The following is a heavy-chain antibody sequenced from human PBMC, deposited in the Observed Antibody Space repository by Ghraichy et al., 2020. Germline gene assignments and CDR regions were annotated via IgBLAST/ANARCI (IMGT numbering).Heavy chain of an antibody. Sequence: GGSLRLSCVVSGFSFSTNWMSWVRQAPGKGLEWVAHIRQDGREKYYVDSVTGRFTISRDNAKNSLYLQMSNLRAEDTAVYYCVRDGDCSYTPCSRTDFDYWGQGTLVTVSS. J-gene: IGHJ4*02. V-gene: IGHV3-7*03. D-gene: IGHD2-2*01. CDR3: VRDGDCSYTPCSRTDFDY. CDR2: IRQDGREK. CDR1: GFSFSTNW.